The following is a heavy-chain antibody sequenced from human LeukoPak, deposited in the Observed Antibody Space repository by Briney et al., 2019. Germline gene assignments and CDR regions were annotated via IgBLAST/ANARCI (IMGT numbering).Heavy chain of an antibody. CDR1: GFTFSSYS. CDR2: ISSSSSYI. Sequence: AGGSLRLSCAASGFTFSSYSMNWVRQAPGKGLEWVSSISSSSSYIYYADSVKGRFTISRDNSKNTLYLQMNSLRAEDTAVYYCAKQGLAAAGTALDSWGQGTLVTVSS. J-gene: IGHJ4*02. CDR3: AKQGLAAAGTALDS. V-gene: IGHV3-21*01. D-gene: IGHD6-13*01.